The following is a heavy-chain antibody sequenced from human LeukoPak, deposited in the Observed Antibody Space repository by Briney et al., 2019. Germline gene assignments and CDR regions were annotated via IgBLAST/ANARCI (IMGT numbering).Heavy chain of an antibody. Sequence: GGSLRLSCAASGFTFSSYGMNWARQAPGRGLEWVAFIQYDGTHKYYVDSVKGRFTISRDNSKSTLHLQMNSLRAEDTAVYYCAKDFCSGSSCYIFDYWGQGTLVTVSS. CDR1: GFTFSSYG. V-gene: IGHV3-30*02. J-gene: IGHJ4*02. CDR3: AKDFCSGSSCYIFDY. CDR2: IQYDGTHK. D-gene: IGHD2-15*01.